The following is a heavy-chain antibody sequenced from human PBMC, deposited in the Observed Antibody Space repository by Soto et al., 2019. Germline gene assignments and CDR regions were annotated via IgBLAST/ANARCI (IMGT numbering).Heavy chain of an antibody. V-gene: IGHV3-74*01. D-gene: IGHD2-2*01. Sequence: GGSLRLSCAASGFTFSNFWMHWVRQAPGKGPVWVSRINGDGSSTSHADSAKGRFTISRDNAENTLFLQMSGLRAEDTAVYYCARAQLLPDDAFDAWGRGTVVTVSS. CDR1: GFTFSNFW. CDR3: ARAQLLPDDAFDA. CDR2: INGDGSST. J-gene: IGHJ3*01.